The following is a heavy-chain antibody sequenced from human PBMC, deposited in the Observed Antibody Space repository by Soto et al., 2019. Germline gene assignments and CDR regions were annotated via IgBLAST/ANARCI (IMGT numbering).Heavy chain of an antibody. Sequence: ASVKVSCKASGYTFTSYYMHWVRQAPGQGLEWMGIINPSGGSTSYAQKSQGRVTTTRDTSTSTVYMELSSLRSEDTAVYYCARGIHRREHGMDVWGQGTTVTVSS. CDR1: GYTFTSYY. D-gene: IGHD1-26*01. CDR2: INPSGGST. CDR3: ARGIHRREHGMDV. V-gene: IGHV1-46*01. J-gene: IGHJ6*02.